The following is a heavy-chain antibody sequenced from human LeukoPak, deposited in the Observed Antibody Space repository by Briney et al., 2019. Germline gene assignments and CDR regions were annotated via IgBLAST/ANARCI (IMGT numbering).Heavy chain of an antibody. V-gene: IGHV4-61*01. CDR3: ARWPLRGLFDY. J-gene: IGHJ4*02. D-gene: IGHD3-16*01. CDR1: GGSVSSGSYY. Sequence: SETLSLTCTVSGGSVSSGSYYWSWIRQPPGKGLEWIGYIYYSGSTNYNPSLKSRVTISADTSKNQFSLKLSSVTAADTAVYYCARWPLRGLFDYWGQGTLVTVSS. CDR2: IYYSGST.